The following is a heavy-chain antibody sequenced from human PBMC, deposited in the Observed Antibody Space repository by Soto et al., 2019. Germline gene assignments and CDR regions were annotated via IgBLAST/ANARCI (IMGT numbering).Heavy chain of an antibody. CDR3: AKDYTYGSGSYYKLSYYFDY. Sequence: GGSLRLSCAASGFTFSSYAMSWVRQAPGKGLEWVSAISGSGGSTYYADSVKGRFTISRDNSKNTLYLQMNSLRAEDTAVYYCAKDYTYGSGSYYKLSYYFDYWGQGTLVTVSS. V-gene: IGHV3-23*01. CDR2: ISGSGGST. CDR1: GFTFSSYA. J-gene: IGHJ4*02. D-gene: IGHD3-10*01.